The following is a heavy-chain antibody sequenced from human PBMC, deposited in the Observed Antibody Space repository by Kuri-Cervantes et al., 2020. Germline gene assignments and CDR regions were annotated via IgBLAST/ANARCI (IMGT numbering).Heavy chain of an antibody. J-gene: IGHJ4*02. V-gene: IGHV3-30*02. CDR3: AKGSGGRADKYYYDQTGDSQAPFDY. CDR1: GFTFNTHG. Sequence: GGSLRLSCVASGFTFNTHGMHWVRQAPGKGLEWVAFIRFDGSIKYYEDSVEGRFTISRDNSKNTLYLQMNSLTVDDTADYYCAKGSGGRADKYYYDQTGDSQAPFDYWGQGTLVTVSS. CDR2: IRFDGSIK. D-gene: IGHD3-22*01.